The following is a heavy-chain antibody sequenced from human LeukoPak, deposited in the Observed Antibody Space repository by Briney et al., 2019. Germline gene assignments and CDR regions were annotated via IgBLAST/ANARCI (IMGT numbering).Heavy chain of an antibody. Sequence: GESLKISCAASGFTFSSYGMHWVRQAPGKGLEWVAVIWYDGSNKYYADSVKGRFTISRDNSKNTLYLQMNSLRAEDTAVYYCARVEWTRGAFDIWGQGTMVTVSS. CDR3: ARVEWTRGAFDI. D-gene: IGHD3/OR15-3a*01. CDR1: GFTFSSYG. V-gene: IGHV3-33*01. J-gene: IGHJ3*02. CDR2: IWYDGSNK.